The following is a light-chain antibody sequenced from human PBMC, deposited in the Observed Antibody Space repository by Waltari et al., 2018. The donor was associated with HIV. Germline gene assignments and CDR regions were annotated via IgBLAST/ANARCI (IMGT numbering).Light chain of an antibody. CDR1: SLRSYY. Sequence: SSELTQDPTVSVSLGQTATITCQGDSLRSYYASWYQQKPGQAPVLVFYGKRNRPSGIPDRVSGSSSGNTASLIITGTQAGDEADYYCRSRDGSAKRAVFGGGTKLTVL. J-gene: IGLJ3*02. CDR2: GKR. CDR3: RSRDGSAKRAV. V-gene: IGLV3-19*01.